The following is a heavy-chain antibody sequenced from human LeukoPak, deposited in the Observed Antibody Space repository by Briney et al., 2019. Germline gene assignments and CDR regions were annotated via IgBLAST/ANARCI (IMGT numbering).Heavy chain of an antibody. Sequence: GGSLRLSCAASGFTFSSYSMNWVRQAPGKGLEWVSYISSSSSTIYYADSVKGRFTISRDNAKNSLYLQMNSLRAEDTAVYYCAREGGHCTNGVCYTKSFDYWGQGTLVTVSS. V-gene: IGHV3-48*04. J-gene: IGHJ4*02. CDR2: ISSSSSTI. D-gene: IGHD2-8*01. CDR1: GFTFSSYS. CDR3: AREGGHCTNGVCYTKSFDY.